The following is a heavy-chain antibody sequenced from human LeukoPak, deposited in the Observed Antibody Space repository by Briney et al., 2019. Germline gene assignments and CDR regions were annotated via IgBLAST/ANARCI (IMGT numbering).Heavy chain of an antibody. CDR3: AREDSIFSRAPPYYYMDV. V-gene: IGHV3-7*01. CDR2: IRQDGSEK. D-gene: IGHD3-9*01. Sequence: PGGSLRLSCAASGFNFNSYWMTWVRQAPGKGLECVANIRQDGSEKSYVDSVRGRFTISRDNAKNSLYLQMNSLRAEDTAVYYCAREDSIFSRAPPYYYMDVWGKGTTATISS. J-gene: IGHJ6*03. CDR1: GFNFNSYW.